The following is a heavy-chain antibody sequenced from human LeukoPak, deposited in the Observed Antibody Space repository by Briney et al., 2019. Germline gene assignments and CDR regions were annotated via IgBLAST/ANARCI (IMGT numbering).Heavy chain of an antibody. D-gene: IGHD3-10*01. Sequence: PSETLSLTCTVFGVSVRGYYWNWLRQPPGKGLEWIGDIFYSGNTNYNPSLKSRVAISLDTSKNQFSLKLTSVTAADTAVYFCARSWYGSRSYYTPPFDYWGQGTLVAVSS. CDR2: IFYSGNT. CDR1: GVSVRGYY. J-gene: IGHJ4*02. CDR3: ARSWYGSRSYYTPPFDY. V-gene: IGHV4-59*08.